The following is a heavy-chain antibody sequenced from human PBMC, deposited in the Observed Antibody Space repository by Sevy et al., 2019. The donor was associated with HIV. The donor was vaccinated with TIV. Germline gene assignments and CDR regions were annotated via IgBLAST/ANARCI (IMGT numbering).Heavy chain of an antibody. Sequence: SGFLRLSCVASGFTFSDHYMEWVRQAPGKGLERVGRTRNKADGYTTEYAASVKGRITISRDESKNSLYVQMNSLKAADTAVYYCASHAGIAAAGRVFDYWGQGTLVVVSS. V-gene: IGHV3-72*01. CDR3: ASHAGIAAAGRVFDY. CDR2: TRNKADGYTT. J-gene: IGHJ4*02. D-gene: IGHD6-13*01. CDR1: GFTFSDHY.